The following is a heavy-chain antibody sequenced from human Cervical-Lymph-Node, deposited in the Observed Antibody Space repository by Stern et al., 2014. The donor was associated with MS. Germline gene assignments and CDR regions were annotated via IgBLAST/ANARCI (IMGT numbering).Heavy chain of an antibody. V-gene: IGHV1-18*01. Sequence: VQLVQSGAGVKKPGASVRVSCKASGYTFTSYGISWVRQAPGKGLEWMAWISAYNGNANSAQKLQGRVTMTTDTSTSTAYMELRRLRSDDTAVYYCARGLLGSENAFDIWGQGTMVTVSS. J-gene: IGHJ3*02. D-gene: IGHD2-15*01. CDR2: ISAYNGNA. CDR3: ARGLLGSENAFDI. CDR1: GYTFTSYG.